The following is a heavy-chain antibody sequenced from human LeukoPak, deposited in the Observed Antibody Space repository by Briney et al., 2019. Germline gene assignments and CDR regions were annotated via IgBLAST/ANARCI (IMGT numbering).Heavy chain of an antibody. Sequence: SETLSLTCAVYSGSFSGYYWSWIRQPPGKGLEWIGEINHSGSTNYNPSLKSRVTISVDTSKNQFSLKLSSVTAADTAVYYCASIAVAGAFDYWGQGTLVTVSS. D-gene: IGHD6-19*01. V-gene: IGHV4-34*01. CDR3: ASIAVAGAFDY. CDR2: INHSGST. CDR1: SGSFSGYY. J-gene: IGHJ4*02.